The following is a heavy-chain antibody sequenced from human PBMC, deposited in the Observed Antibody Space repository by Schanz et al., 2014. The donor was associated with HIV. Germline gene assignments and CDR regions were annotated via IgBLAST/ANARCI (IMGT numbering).Heavy chain of an antibody. CDR3: VLPSAKIVGGLGEHYFDH. J-gene: IGHJ4*02. Sequence: EVRLVESGGGLVQSGGSLRLSCAASGFSFSNFWVTWVRQAPGKRLEWVANIKQDESDKYYADSGKGRFTISRDNAKNSLYLQMNSLRAEDTAVYYCVLPSAKIVGGLGEHYFDHWGQGTLVTVSS. D-gene: IGHD1-26*01. CDR2: IKQDESDK. V-gene: IGHV3-7*01. CDR1: GFSFSNFW.